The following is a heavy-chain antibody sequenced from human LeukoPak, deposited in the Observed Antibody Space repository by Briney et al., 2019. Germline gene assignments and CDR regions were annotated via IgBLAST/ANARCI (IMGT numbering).Heavy chain of an antibody. CDR3: ARRGSSSGWLDYYYYGMDV. CDR2: ISAYNGNT. Sequence: ASVKVSCKASGYTFTSYGISWVRQAPGQGLEWMGWISAYNGNTNYAQKLQGRVTMTTDTSTSTAYMELGSLRSDDTAVYYCARRGSSSGWLDYYYYGMDVWGQGTTVTVSS. CDR1: GYTFTSYG. J-gene: IGHJ6*02. D-gene: IGHD6-19*01. V-gene: IGHV1-18*01.